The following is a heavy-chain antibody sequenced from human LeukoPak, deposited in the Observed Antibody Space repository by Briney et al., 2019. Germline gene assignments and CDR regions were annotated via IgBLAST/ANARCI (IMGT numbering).Heavy chain of an antibody. Sequence: GSLRLSCAASGFTFSSYWMSWVRQPPGKGLEWIGSSYYSGSTYYNPSLKSRITISVDTSKNQFSLKLSSVTAADTAVYYCARSYDSSGYYYEGGAFDYWGQGTLVTVSS. CDR2: SYYSGST. CDR1: GFTFSSYW. CDR3: ARSYDSSGYYYEGGAFDY. D-gene: IGHD3-22*01. V-gene: IGHV4-39*07. J-gene: IGHJ4*02.